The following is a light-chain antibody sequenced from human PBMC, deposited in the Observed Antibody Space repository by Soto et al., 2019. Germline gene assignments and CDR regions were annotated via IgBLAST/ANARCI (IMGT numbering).Light chain of an antibody. V-gene: IGKV1-5*03. CDR2: RAS. Sequence: IQMTQSPSTLSASLGDKVTITCRASQTISTWLAWYQQKPGKAPKLLIHRASSLGTGVPSRFSGSGSGTEFTLTISSLQPDDFATYYCQQYNSYSPWTFGQGTKVDIK. CDR3: QQYNSYSPWT. CDR1: QTISTW. J-gene: IGKJ1*01.